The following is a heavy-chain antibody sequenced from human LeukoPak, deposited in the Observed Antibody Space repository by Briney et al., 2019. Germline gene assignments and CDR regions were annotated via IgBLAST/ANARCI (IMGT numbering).Heavy chain of an antibody. D-gene: IGHD6-13*01. Sequence: ASVKVSCKASGGTFSSYAISWVRQAPGQRLEWMGWINAGDGNTKYSQKFQGRVTITRDTSASTAYMELSSLRSEDTAVYYCARVKVQQLGTYYYGLDVWGQGTTVTVSS. V-gene: IGHV1-3*01. J-gene: IGHJ6*02. CDR3: ARVKVQQLGTYYYGLDV. CDR1: GGTFSSYA. CDR2: INAGDGNT.